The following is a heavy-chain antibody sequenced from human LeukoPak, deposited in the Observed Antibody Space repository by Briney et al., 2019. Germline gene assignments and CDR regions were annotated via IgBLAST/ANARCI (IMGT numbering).Heavy chain of an antibody. Sequence: SETLSLTCTGSGGSISSYYWSWIRQPPGKGLEWIGRIYTSGSTDYNPSLKSRVTIAVDTSKNQFSLKLSLSTAAHTAVDYGGRESVTTGEVNLGPWGQGPGVSVSS. D-gene: IGHD3-16*01. J-gene: IGHJ5*02. CDR3: GRESVTTGEVNLGP. CDR2: IYTSGST. V-gene: IGHV4-4*07. CDR1: GGSISSYY.